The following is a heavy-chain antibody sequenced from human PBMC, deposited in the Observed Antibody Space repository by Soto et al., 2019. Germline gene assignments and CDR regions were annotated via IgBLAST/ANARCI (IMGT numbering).Heavy chain of an antibody. CDR3: ASHDPGARLDP. Sequence: ASVKVSCKAPRYIFTAYFMHWVRQAPGQGLEWMGWINPNNGATHYGLSFQGRVTMTRDTSISTAYMELSSLRSDDTAVYYCASHDPGARLDPCGQGTLVTVSS. CDR1: RYIFTAYF. V-gene: IGHV1-2*02. CDR2: INPNNGAT. D-gene: IGHD1-1*01. J-gene: IGHJ5*02.